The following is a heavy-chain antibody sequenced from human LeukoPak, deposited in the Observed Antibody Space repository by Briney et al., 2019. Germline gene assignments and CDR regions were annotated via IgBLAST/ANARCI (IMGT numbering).Heavy chain of an antibody. J-gene: IGHJ6*02. Sequence: SETLSLTCVVSGDSINNNKWWSWVRQPPGKGLEWIGDVYYSGSTNYNPSLKSRVTMSVDKSKNRFFMKLNSVTAADTAVYYCTREEPEYNSGWSMDVWGQGTTVTVSS. CDR3: TREEPEYNSGWSMDV. CDR2: VYYSGST. CDR1: GDSINNNKW. D-gene: IGHD6-19*01. V-gene: IGHV4-4*02.